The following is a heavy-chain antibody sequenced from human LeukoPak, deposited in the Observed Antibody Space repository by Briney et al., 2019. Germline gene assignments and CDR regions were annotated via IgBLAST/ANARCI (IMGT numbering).Heavy chain of an antibody. D-gene: IGHD6-13*01. CDR3: ARVIDVAAAGYFDS. Sequence: SETLCLTCSVSGFSITTGYYWAWIRQPPGKGLEWIGTIFRIGSSYFNPSLKSRVTISVDTSKNQFSLKLSSVTAADTALYYCARVIDVAAAGYFDSWGQGTQVTVSS. CDR1: GFSITTGYY. CDR2: IFRIGSS. J-gene: IGHJ4*02. V-gene: IGHV4-38-2*02.